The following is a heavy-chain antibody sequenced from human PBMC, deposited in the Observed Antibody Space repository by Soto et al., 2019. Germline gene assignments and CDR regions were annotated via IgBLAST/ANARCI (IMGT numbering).Heavy chain of an antibody. V-gene: IGHV5-51*01. J-gene: IGHJ4*02. CDR3: ARHNPLRYCSSTSCYGGFDY. CDR2: IYPGDSDT. D-gene: IGHD2-2*01. CDR1: GYSFTSYW. Sequence: GESLKISCKGSGYSFTSYWIGWVRQMPGKGLEWMGIIYPGDSDTRYSPSFQGQATISADKSISTAYLQWSSLKASDTAMYYCARHNPLRYCSSTSCYGGFDYWDQGTLVTVSS.